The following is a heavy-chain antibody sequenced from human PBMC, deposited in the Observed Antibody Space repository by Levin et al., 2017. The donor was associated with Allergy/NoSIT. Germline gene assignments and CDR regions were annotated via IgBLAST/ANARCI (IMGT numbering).Heavy chain of an antibody. CDR3: ARIAYKWALVQPYYFDY. V-gene: IGHV3-21*01. J-gene: IGHJ4*02. CDR2: ISSSSSYI. D-gene: IGHD1-1*01. Sequence: GESLKISCAASGFTFSTYSMNWVRQAPGKGLEWVSSISSSSSYIYYADSVKGRFTISRDNAKNSLYLQMNSLRAEDTGVYYCARIAYKWALVQPYYFDYWGQGTLVTVSS. CDR1: GFTFSTYS.